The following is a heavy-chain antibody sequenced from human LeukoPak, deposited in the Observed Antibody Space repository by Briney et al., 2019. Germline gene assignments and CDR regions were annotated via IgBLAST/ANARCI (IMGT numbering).Heavy chain of an antibody. CDR3: ARGGRSDVLRFLEWSLEYYFDY. D-gene: IGHD3-3*01. CDR2: IYYSGST. Sequence: PSETLSLTCTVSGGSISSYYWSWIRQPPGKGLEWIGYIYYSGSTNYNPSLKSRVTMSVDTSKNQFSLKLSSVTAADTAVYYCARGGRSDVLRFLEWSLEYYFDYWGQGTLVTVSS. V-gene: IGHV4-59*12. J-gene: IGHJ4*02. CDR1: GGSISSYY.